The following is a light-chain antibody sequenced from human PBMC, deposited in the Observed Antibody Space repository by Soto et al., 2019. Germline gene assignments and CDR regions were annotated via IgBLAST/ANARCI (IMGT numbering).Light chain of an antibody. Sequence: DIQVTQSPSSLSASAGDRVSITCRASEDIRNYLAWYQQKPGQAPEVLIYAASTLRSGVPSRFSGSGSGTDFTLTINSLQPEDVATYFCQKYDRAPRTFGQGTRVEI. V-gene: IGKV1-27*01. CDR3: QKYDRAPRT. CDR2: AAS. J-gene: IGKJ1*01. CDR1: EDIRNY.